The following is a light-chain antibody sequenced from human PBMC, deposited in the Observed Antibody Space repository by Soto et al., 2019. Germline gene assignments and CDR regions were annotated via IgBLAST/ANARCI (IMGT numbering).Light chain of an antibody. Sequence: EVVMTQSPATLSVSPGERATLSCRASQSVSSNLALYHQKPGQAPRLLIYGASTRAAGIPARFSGSGSGTDFTLTITSLQSEDFGVYYCHQHNNWWTFGQGTKVDIK. V-gene: IGKV3-15*01. CDR2: GAS. CDR3: HQHNNWWT. J-gene: IGKJ1*01. CDR1: QSVSSN.